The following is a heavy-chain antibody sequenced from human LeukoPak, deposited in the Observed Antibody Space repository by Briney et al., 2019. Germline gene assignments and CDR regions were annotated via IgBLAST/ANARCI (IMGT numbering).Heavy chain of an antibody. V-gene: IGHV4-30-4*01. CDR2: IYYSGST. Sequence: PSQTLSLTCTVSGGSISSGDYYWSWIRQPPGMGLEWIGYIYYSGSTYYNPSLKSRVTISVDTSKNQFSLKLSSVTAADTAVYYCARKKDGYNSPFNDWGQGTLATVSS. CDR3: ARKKDGYNSPFND. D-gene: IGHD5-24*01. CDR1: GGSISSGDYY. J-gene: IGHJ4*02.